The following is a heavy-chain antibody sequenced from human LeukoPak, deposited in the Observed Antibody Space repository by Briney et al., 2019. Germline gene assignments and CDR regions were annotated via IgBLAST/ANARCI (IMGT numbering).Heavy chain of an antibody. V-gene: IGHV3-21*04. CDR2: ISSSSSYI. J-gene: IGHJ4*02. D-gene: IGHD4-17*01. CDR1: GFTFSSYS. CDR3: ARARLGDYGDYVGGDYYFDY. Sequence: GGSLRLSCAASGFTFSSYSMNWVRQAPGKGLEWVSSISSSSSYIYYADSVKGRFTISRDNAKNSLYLQMNSLRSDDTAVYYCARARLGDYGDYVGGDYYFDYWGQGTLVTVSS.